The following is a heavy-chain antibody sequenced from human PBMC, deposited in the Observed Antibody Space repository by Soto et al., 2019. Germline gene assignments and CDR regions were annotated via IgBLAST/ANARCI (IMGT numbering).Heavy chain of an antibody. D-gene: IGHD3-22*01. CDR3: ARPRYYYDSSGYWDWYFDL. Sequence: QVQLVQSGAEVKKPGSSVKVSCKASGGTFSSYAISWVRQAPGQGLEWMGGIIPIFGTANYAQKFQGRVTITADESTSTAYMELSSLRSEETAVYYCARPRYYYDSSGYWDWYFDLWGRGTLVTVSS. V-gene: IGHV1-69*01. CDR1: GGTFSSYA. J-gene: IGHJ2*01. CDR2: IIPIFGTA.